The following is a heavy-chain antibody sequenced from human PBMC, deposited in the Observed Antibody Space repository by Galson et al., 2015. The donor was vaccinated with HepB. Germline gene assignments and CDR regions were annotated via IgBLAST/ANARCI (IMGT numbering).Heavy chain of an antibody. D-gene: IGHD6-13*01. Sequence: SLRLSCAASGFTFNDYGMHWVRQAPGKGLEWVAFIRFDGSSTYYVNFVKGRFTISRDNPKNTLYLQLNSLKSEDTAIYYCAKDLRSSSWYHPFDSWGQGTLVTVSS. J-gene: IGHJ4*02. V-gene: IGHV3-30*02. CDR2: IRFDGSST. CDR3: AKDLRSSSWYHPFDS. CDR1: GFTFNDYG.